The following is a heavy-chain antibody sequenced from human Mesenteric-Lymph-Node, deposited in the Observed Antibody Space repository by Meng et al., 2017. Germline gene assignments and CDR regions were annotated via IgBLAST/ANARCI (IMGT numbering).Heavy chain of an antibody. Sequence: VQLVQTGAEVKTPGASLKVSCKASGYSFTSYGISWVRQAPGQGLEWMGWISAYNGNTNYAQKLQGRVTVTTDTSTSTAYMELRSLRSDDTAVYYCARVKYYYDSSGYYPLYYWGQGTLVTVSS. D-gene: IGHD3-22*01. CDR1: GYSFTSYG. V-gene: IGHV1-18*01. CDR2: ISAYNGNT. J-gene: IGHJ4*02. CDR3: ARVKYYYDSSGYYPLYY.